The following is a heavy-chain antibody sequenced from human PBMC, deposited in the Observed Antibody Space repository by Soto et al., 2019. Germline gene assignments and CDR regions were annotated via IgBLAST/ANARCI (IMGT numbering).Heavy chain of an antibody. D-gene: IGHD2-2*01. CDR2: ISYDGSNK. CDR1: GFTFSSYA. J-gene: IGHJ4*01. V-gene: IGHV3-30-3*01. Sequence: PGGSLRLSCAASGFTFSSYAMHWVRQATGKGLEWVAVISYDGSNKYYAEYVKGRFTISRDNSKNTLYLQMNSLRAEDTAVYYCARDNGIVVVPAAFYFDYW. CDR3: ARDNGIVVVPAAFYFDY.